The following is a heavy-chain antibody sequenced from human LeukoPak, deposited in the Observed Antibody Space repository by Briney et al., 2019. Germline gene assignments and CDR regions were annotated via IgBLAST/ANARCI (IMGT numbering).Heavy chain of an antibody. Sequence: PGGSLRPPGAAPGFPVLRNYISGVRQPPGMGLECVSVIYSGGNTYYADSVKGRFTISRDNSKNTLYLQMNSLTAEDTAVYYCANLPRGDYWGLGTLVTVSS. D-gene: IGHD3-10*01. V-gene: IGHV3-53*01. CDR1: GFPVLRNY. CDR3: ANLPRGDY. J-gene: IGHJ4*02. CDR2: IYSGGNT.